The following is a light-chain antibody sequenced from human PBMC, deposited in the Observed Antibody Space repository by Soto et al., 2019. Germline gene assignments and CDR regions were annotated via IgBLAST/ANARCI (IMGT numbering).Light chain of an antibody. CDR2: DVS. Sequence: QSALTQPASVSGSPGQSITISCTGTSSDVGGYNYVSWYQQHPGKDPKLMIYDVSNRPSGVSNRCSGSKSGNTASLTISGRQAEDEADYHCSSHTSSSTREFGGGTQLT. CDR1: SSDVGGYNY. CDR3: SSHTSSSTRE. V-gene: IGLV2-14*01. J-gene: IGLJ3*02.